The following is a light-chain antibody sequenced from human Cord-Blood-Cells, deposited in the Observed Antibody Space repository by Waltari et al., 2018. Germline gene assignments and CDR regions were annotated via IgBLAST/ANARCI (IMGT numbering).Light chain of an antibody. J-gene: IGKJ1*01. CDR1: QCVSSN. V-gene: IGKV3-15*01. CDR2: GAS. CDR3: QQYNNWLRT. Sequence: ELVMTQSPATLSVSPGERANLSCRASQCVSSNLAWYQQKPGQAPRLLIYGASTRATGIPARFSGSGSGTEFTLTISSLQSEDFAVYYCQQYNNWLRTFGQGTKVEIK.